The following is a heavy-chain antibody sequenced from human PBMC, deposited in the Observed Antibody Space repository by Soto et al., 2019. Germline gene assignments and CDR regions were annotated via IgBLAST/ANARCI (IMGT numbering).Heavy chain of an antibody. V-gene: IGHV3-53*01. CDR2: IYSGGSR. J-gene: IGHJ4*02. CDR3: ARVGTTVVFDY. Sequence: EVQLVESGGGLIQPGGSLRLSCAASGFTVSSNYMSWVRQAPGKGLEWVSVIYSGGSRYYADSVKGRFTISRDNSKNTPYLQMNSPRAEATAVYYCARVGTTVVFDYWGQGTLVTVSS. D-gene: IGHD4-17*01. CDR1: GFTVSSNY.